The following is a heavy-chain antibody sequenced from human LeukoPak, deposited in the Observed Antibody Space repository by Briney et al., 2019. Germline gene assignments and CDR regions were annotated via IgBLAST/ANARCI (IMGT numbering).Heavy chain of an antibody. D-gene: IGHD2-15*01. J-gene: IGHJ6*03. CDR3: ARSYCSGGSCYFPMYYYYMDV. CDR1: GYSFTSYW. V-gene: IGHV5-51*01. CDR2: IYPGDSET. Sequence: GESLKISCKGSGYSFTSYWIAWVRQMPGKGLEWMGIIYPGDSETTYSPSFQGQVTISADKSISTAYLQWSSLKASDTAMYYCARSYCSGGSCYFPMYYYYMDVWGKGTTVTVSS.